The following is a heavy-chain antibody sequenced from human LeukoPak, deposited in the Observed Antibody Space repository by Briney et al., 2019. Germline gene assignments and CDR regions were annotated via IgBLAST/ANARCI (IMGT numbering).Heavy chain of an antibody. V-gene: IGHV4-39*01. J-gene: IGHJ6*03. CDR2: IYYSGST. CDR3: ARLSVIVGAALEYYYYYMDV. Sequence: SETLSLTCTVSGGSISSSSYYWGWIRQPPGKGLEWIGSIYYSGSTYYSPSLKSRVTISVDTSKNQFSLKLTSVTAADTAVYYCARLSVIVGAALEYYYYYMDVWGQGTTVTVSS. D-gene: IGHD1-26*01. CDR1: GGSISSSSYY.